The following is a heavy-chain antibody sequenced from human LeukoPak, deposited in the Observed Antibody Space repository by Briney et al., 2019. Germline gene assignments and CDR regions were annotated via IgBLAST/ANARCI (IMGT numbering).Heavy chain of an antibody. CDR2: ITNDGSST. D-gene: IGHD6-13*01. Sequence: GGSLRLSCAASGLTFSSHWMHWVRQAPGKGLVWVSRITNDGSSTTYADSVKGRFTISRDNAKNSLYLQMNSLRAEDTAVYYCARVIAAAGSWGMDVWGQGTTVTVSS. CDR1: GLTFSSHW. J-gene: IGHJ6*02. CDR3: ARVIAAAGSWGMDV. V-gene: IGHV3-74*01.